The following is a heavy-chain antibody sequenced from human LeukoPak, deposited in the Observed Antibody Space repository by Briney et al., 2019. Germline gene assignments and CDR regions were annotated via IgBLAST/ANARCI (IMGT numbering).Heavy chain of an antibody. V-gene: IGHV1-18*01. J-gene: IGHJ4*02. CDR2: ISAYNSYT. CDR1: GYTFISYG. Sequence: EASVKVSFKPSGYTFISYGISWVRQAPGQGLEWMGWISAYNSYTNYARKFQPTVTITTDTSTKTAFLELRNLKADDTAVCYCARGYFDSSGYRYFYDNWGQGTLVTVSS. D-gene: IGHD3-22*01. CDR3: ARGYFDSSGYRYFYDN.